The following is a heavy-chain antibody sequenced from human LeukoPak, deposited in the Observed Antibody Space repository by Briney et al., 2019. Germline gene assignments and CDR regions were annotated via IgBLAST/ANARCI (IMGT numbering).Heavy chain of an antibody. D-gene: IGHD2-2*01. V-gene: IGHV3-23*01. CDR1: GFTIGSFA. Sequence: GGSLRLSCEASGFTIGSFAMSWVRQAPGEGLEWLSGISGSGYYTYYAGSVKGRFTISRDNSKSTLYIEMSSLRVEDTAVYYCVKDGSWGDYQFYFYMDVWGKGTTVTVSS. J-gene: IGHJ6*03. CDR3: VKDGSWGDYQFYFYMDV. CDR2: ISGSGYYT.